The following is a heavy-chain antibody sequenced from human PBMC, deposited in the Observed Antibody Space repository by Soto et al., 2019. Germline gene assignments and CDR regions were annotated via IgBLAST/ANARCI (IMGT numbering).Heavy chain of an antibody. CDR2: ISGSGGST. CDR3: QLIAGYYYYGMDV. Sequence: GGSLRLSCAASGFTFSSYAMSWVRQAPGKGLEWVSAISGSGGSTYYADSVKGRFTISRDNSKNTLYLQMNSLRAEDTAVYYCQLIAGYYYYGMDVWGQGTTVTVSS. J-gene: IGHJ6*02. CDR1: GFTFSSYA. D-gene: IGHD6-13*01. V-gene: IGHV3-23*01.